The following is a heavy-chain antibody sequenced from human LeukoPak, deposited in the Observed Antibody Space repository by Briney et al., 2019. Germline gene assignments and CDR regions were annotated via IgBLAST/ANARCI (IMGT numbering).Heavy chain of an antibody. CDR1: GYSIRSGFY. D-gene: IGHD3-9*01. CDR2: IYHSGIT. V-gene: IGHV4-38-2*02. J-gene: IGHJ4*02. CDR3: ARAVGYFDWLPLFDY. Sequence: SETLSLTCTVSGYSIRSGFYWGWIRQPPGKGLEWIGNIYHSGITYYTPSLKSRVTVSVDTSKNQFYLKVSSVTAADTAVYYCARAVGYFDWLPLFDYWGQGTLVTVSS.